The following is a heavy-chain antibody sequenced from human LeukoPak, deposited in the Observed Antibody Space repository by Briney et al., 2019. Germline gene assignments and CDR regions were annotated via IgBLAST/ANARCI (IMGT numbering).Heavy chain of an antibody. CDR1: GYSFTSYW. D-gene: IGHD3-16*02. J-gene: IGHJ4*02. Sequence: GESLKISCKGSGYSFTSYWIGWVRQMPGKGLEWMGIIYPGDSDTGYSPSFQGQVTISADKSISTAYLQWSSLKASDTAMYYCARLSRFDYVWGSYRSGLAFDYWGQGTLVTVSS. CDR3: ARLSRFDYVWGSYRSGLAFDY. V-gene: IGHV5-51*01. CDR2: IYPGDSDT.